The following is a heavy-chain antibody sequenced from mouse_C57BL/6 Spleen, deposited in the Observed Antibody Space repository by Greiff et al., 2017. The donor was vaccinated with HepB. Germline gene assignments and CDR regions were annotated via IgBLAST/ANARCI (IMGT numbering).Heavy chain of an antibody. CDR3: ARKDIYYGRGADY. CDR1: GYAFTNYL. J-gene: IGHJ2*01. D-gene: IGHD1-1*01. CDR2: INPGSGGT. Sequence: SGAELVRPGTSVKVSCKASGYAFTNYLIEWVKQRPGQGLEWIGVINPGSGGTNYNEKFKGKATLTADKSSSTAYMQLSSLTSEDSAVYFCARKDIYYGRGADYWGQGTTLTVSS. V-gene: IGHV1-54*01.